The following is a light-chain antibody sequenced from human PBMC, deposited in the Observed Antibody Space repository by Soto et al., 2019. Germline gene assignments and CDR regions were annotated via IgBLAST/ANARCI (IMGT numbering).Light chain of an antibody. CDR3: CSYAGRYV. Sequence: QSALTQPRSVSGSPGQSVTISCTGTSSDVGGYNYVSWYQQHPGKAPKLMIYDVSKRPSGVPDRFSGSKSGNTASLTISGLQAEDEADYSCCSYAGRYVFGTGTKVTVI. CDR2: DVS. V-gene: IGLV2-11*01. CDR1: SSDVGGYNY. J-gene: IGLJ1*01.